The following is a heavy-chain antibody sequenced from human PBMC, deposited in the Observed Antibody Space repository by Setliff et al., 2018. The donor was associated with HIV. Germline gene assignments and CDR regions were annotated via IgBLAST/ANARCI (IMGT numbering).Heavy chain of an antibody. CDR2: INTYNGNT. Sequence: GASVKVSCKASGYTFINYGINWLRQAPGQGLEWMGWINTYNGNTKYGQKFQGSVTMTTDTSTSTVCMELRSLTSDDTALYYCARGGPPRVATLYWFDPWGQGTLVTVSS. J-gene: IGHJ5*02. CDR1: GYTFINYG. V-gene: IGHV1-18*04. D-gene: IGHD2-15*01. CDR3: ARGGPPRVATLYWFDP.